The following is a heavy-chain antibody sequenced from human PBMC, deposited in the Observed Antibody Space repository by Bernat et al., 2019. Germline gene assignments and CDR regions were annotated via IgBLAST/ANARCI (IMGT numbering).Heavy chain of an antibody. CDR1: GFTFDGYS. V-gene: IGHV3-9*01. Sequence: EVQLVESGGGLVQPGRSLRLSCAASGFTFDGYSMHWVRQAPGKGLEWVSGISWNSANSGAIGYADSVKGRFTISRDNSKNTLYLQMNSLRAEDTAVYYCATATRGLFGELLNPLDYWGQGTLVTVSS. D-gene: IGHD3-10*02. CDR2: ISWNSANSGAI. J-gene: IGHJ4*02. CDR3: ATATRGLFGELLNPLDY.